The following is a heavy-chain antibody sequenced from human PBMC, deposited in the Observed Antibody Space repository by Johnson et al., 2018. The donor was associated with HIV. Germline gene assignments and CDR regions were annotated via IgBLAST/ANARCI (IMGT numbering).Heavy chain of an antibody. CDR3: ARSKDCSGGSCPDAFDI. J-gene: IGHJ3*02. D-gene: IGHD2-15*01. CDR2: IRQDGSEK. Sequence: VQLVESGGGLVQPGGSLRLSCAASGFTFSSYWMHWVRQAPGKGLEWVANIRQDGSEKYYVDSVKGRFTISRDNAKNSLYLQMNSLRAEDTAVYYCARSKDCSGGSCPDAFDIWGQGTMVTVSS. V-gene: IGHV3-7*05. CDR1: GFTFSSYW.